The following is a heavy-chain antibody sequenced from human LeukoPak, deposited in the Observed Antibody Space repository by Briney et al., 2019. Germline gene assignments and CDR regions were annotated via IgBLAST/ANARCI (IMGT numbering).Heavy chain of an antibody. J-gene: IGHJ5*02. D-gene: IGHD1-26*01. CDR2: ISYNGVT. V-gene: IGHV4-39*01. Sequence: SETLSLTCSVSGDSIRSNSFFWGWIRQPPGMGLEWIASISYNGVTYYNPFLSSRATVSVDTSKNQFSVRLTSVTAADTAVYYCARRPGHTWDMGNWFDPWGPGTLVTVSS. CDR1: GDSIRSNSFF. CDR3: ARRPGHTWDMGNWFDP.